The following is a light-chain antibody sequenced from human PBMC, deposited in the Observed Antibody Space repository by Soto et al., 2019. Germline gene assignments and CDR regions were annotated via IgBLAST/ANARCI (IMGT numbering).Light chain of an antibody. V-gene: IGLV2-14*01. Sequence: QSALSQPASVSASPGQSITISCSGTSSDVGDNNYVSWYQQHPGKAPKLIIYEVNSRPSGVSNRSSGSKSGNTASLSISGLQAEDEADYYCGSFTSTSTLYVFGTGTKVTVL. CDR1: SSDVGDNNY. J-gene: IGLJ1*01. CDR2: EVN. CDR3: GSFTSTSTLYV.